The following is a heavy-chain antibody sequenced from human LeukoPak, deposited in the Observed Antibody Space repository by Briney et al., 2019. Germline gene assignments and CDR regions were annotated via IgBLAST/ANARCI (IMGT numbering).Heavy chain of an antibody. CDR1: GGSISSGDYY. CDR2: IYYSGST. D-gene: IGHD2-2*01. Sequence: SETLSLTCTVSGGSISSGDYYWSWIRQPPGKGLEWIGYIYYSGSTYYNPSLKSRVTISVDTSKNQFSLKLSSVTAADTAVYYCARMLGNYCSSTSCSDYWGQGTLSPSPQ. J-gene: IGHJ4*02. V-gene: IGHV4-30-4*01. CDR3: ARMLGNYCSSTSCSDY.